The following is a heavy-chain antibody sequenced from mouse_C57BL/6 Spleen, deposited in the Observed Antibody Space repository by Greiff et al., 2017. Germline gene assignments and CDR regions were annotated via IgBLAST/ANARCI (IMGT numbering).Heavy chain of an antibody. CDR3: ARRDDGDFDY. J-gene: IGHJ2*01. Sequence: QVQLQQSGAELVRPGSSVKLSCKASGYTFTSYWMDWVKQRPGQGLEWIGNIYPSDSETHYNQKFKDKATLTVDKSSSTAYMQLSSLTSEDSAVYYCARRDDGDFDYWGQGTTLTVSS. CDR1: GYTFTSYW. CDR2: IYPSDSET. V-gene: IGHV1-61*01. D-gene: IGHD2-3*01.